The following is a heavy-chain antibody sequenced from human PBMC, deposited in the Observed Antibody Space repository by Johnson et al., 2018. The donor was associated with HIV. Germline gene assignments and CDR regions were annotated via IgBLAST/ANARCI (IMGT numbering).Heavy chain of an antibody. CDR3: AKDSFLYGSAFDI. J-gene: IGHJ3*02. Sequence: QVQLVESGGGVVQPGRSLRLSCAASGFTFSSYGMHWVRQAPGKGLEWVAVISYDGSNKYYADSVKGRFTISRDNSKNTLYLQMNSLRAEDTAVYYCAKDSFLYGSAFDIWGQGTMVTVSS. CDR2: ISYDGSNK. V-gene: IGHV3-30*18. D-gene: IGHD2-15*01. CDR1: GFTFSSYG.